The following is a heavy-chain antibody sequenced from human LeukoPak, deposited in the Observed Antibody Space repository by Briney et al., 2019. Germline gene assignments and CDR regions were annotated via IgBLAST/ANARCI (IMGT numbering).Heavy chain of an antibody. CDR3: ARDRVTMVRGVTPSPYNWFDP. Sequence: GASVKVSRKASGYTFTSYGISWVRQAPGQGLEWMGWISAFNGNTNYAQKLQGRVTMTTDTSTSTAYMELRSLRSDDTAVYYCARDRVTMVRGVTPSPYNWFDPWGQGTLVTVSS. CDR1: GYTFTSYG. J-gene: IGHJ5*02. V-gene: IGHV1-18*04. D-gene: IGHD3-10*01. CDR2: ISAFNGNT.